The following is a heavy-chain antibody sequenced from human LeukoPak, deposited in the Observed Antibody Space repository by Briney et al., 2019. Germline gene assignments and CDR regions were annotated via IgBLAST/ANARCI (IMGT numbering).Heavy chain of an antibody. CDR3: ARLTTGCFDY. CDR1: GGSISSGSYY. CDR2: IYTSGST. Sequence: SETLSLTCTVSGGSISSGSYYWSWIRQPAGKGLEWIGRIYTSGSTNYNPSLKSRVTISVDTSKNQFPLKLSSVTAADTAVYYCARLTTGCFDYWGQGTLVTVSS. J-gene: IGHJ4*02. V-gene: IGHV4-61*02. D-gene: IGHD4-11*01.